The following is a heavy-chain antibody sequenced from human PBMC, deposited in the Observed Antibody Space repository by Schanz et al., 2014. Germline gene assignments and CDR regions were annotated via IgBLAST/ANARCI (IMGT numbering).Heavy chain of an antibody. V-gene: IGHV3-11*04. CDR2: IGNGGVTI. CDR3: ARVALPGYSSPRDAYDI. J-gene: IGHJ3*02. D-gene: IGHD5-18*01. CDR1: GFPFSDYF. Sequence: QVQLVDSGGGLVKPGGSLRLSCTASGFPFSDYFMAWIRQPPGRGLEWVSYIGNGGVTIYYADSVKGRFTISRDNSKNSLYLQMNGLRAQDTAVYYCARVALPGYSSPRDAYDIWGHGPMVTDSP.